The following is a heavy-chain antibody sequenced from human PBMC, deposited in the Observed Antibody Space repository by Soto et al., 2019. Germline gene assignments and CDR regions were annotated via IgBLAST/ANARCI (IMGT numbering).Heavy chain of an antibody. J-gene: IGHJ5*02. CDR2: VYASGGA. Sequence: QVRLQESGSGLVKPSQTLSLTCDVSGGSITAGGYSWSWIRRPPGKGLEFLGSVYASGGACPNPSFSILVIVSFAMSKNRFALRLTSLTAADSAVYYCARGDIVTVPTTGGWFDPWGQGTPVIVSS. CDR3: ARGDIVTVPTTGGWFDP. D-gene: IGHD3-9*01. V-gene: IGHV4-30-2*01. CDR1: GGSITAGGYS.